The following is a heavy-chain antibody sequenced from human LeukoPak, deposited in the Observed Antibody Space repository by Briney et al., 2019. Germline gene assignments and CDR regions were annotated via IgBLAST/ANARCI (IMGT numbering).Heavy chain of an antibody. D-gene: IGHD3-10*01. V-gene: IGHV4-34*01. Sequence: SETLSLTCAVYGGSFSGYYWSRIRQPPGKGLEWIGSIYFSGSTYYNPSLKSRVTISIDTSKNQFSLKLSSVTAADTAVYYCARNKYYYGSKNYGVPNWFDPWGQGTLVTVSS. CDR1: GGSFSGYY. CDR2: IYFSGST. J-gene: IGHJ5*02. CDR3: ARNKYYYGSKNYGVPNWFDP.